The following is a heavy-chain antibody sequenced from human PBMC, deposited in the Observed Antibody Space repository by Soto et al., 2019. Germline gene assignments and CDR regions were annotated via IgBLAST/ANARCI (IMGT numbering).Heavy chain of an antibody. CDR1: GGSFSGYY. D-gene: IGHD6-13*01. CDR2: INHSGST. CDR3: ARGNSSWYSFDY. V-gene: IGHV4-34*01. Sequence: QVQLQQWGAGLLKPSETLSLTCAVYGGSFSGYYWSWIRQPPGKGLEWIGEINHSGSTNYNPSLKSLVTISVDTSKNQFSLKLSSVTAADTAVYYCARGNSSWYSFDYWGQGTLVTVSS. J-gene: IGHJ4*02.